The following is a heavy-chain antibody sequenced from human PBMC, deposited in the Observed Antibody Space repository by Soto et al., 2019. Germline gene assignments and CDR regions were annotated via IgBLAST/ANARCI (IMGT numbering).Heavy chain of an antibody. J-gene: IGHJ6*02. CDR2: ISAYNGNT. D-gene: IGHD3-22*01. CDR3: AREPLKWLTSYYYSGMDV. V-gene: IGHV1-18*04. CDR1: GYTFTSYG. Sequence: QVQLVQSGAEVKKPGASVKVSCKASGYTFTSYGISWVRQAPGQGLEWMGWISAYNGNTNYAQKLQGRVTMTTDTSTRTAYMGLRSLRSDDTAVYYCAREPLKWLTSYYYSGMDVGGQGTTVTVSS.